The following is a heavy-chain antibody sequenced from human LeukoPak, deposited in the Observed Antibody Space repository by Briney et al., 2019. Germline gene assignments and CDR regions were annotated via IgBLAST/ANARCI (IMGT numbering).Heavy chain of an antibody. CDR1: GYSISSGYY. V-gene: IGHV4-38-2*02. CDR3: ARDLALAVAAGGLWD. D-gene: IGHD6-19*01. J-gene: IGHJ4*02. Sequence: PSETLSLTCTVSGYSISSGYYWGWIRQPPGKGLEWIGSIYHSGSTYYNPSLKSRVTISVDTSKNQFSLKLSSVTAADTAVYYCARDLALAVAAGGLWDWGQGTPVTVSS. CDR2: IYHSGST.